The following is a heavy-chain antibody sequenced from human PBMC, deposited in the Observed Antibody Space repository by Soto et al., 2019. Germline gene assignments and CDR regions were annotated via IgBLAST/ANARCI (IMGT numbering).Heavy chain of an antibody. CDR1: GGSMRSSY. J-gene: IGHJ6*02. Sequence: SETLSLTCSVSGGSMRSSYWNWLRQPAGKGLEWIGRIYSRGDTHYNPSVKSRVNMSVDTSKNEFSLRLNSVTAADTAVYYCAGIGEDVYYGMDVWGQGTTVT. CDR2: IYSRGDT. D-gene: IGHD2-21*01. V-gene: IGHV4-4*07. CDR3: AGIGEDVYYGMDV.